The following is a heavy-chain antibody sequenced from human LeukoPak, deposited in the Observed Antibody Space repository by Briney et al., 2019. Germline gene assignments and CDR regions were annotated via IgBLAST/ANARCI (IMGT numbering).Heavy chain of an antibody. CDR3: ARVNFWSGYPSTYYYYGMDV. CDR2: ISSSSSYI. CDR1: GLTFSSYS. Sequence: PGGSLRLSCAASGLTFSSYSMNWVRQAPGKGLEWVSSISSSSSYIYYADSVKGRFTISRDNAKNSLYLQMNSLRAEDTAVYYCARVNFWSGYPSTYYYYGMDVWGQGTTVTVSS. J-gene: IGHJ6*02. V-gene: IGHV3-21*01. D-gene: IGHD3-3*01.